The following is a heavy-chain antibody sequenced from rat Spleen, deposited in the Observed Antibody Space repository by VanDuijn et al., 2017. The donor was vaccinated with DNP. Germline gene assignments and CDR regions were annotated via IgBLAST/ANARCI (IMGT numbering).Heavy chain of an antibody. D-gene: IGHD1-6*01. V-gene: IGHV5-25*01. CDR1: GFTFSNYY. CDR3: ARGIITALPYWSFDF. Sequence: EVQLVETGGGLVEPGRSLKVSCAASGFTFSNYYMAWVRQAPKKGLEWVASISTSGEYAHYRDSVKGRFTISRDNAKSTLYLQMNSLRSEDTATYYCARGIITALPYWSFDFWGPGTMVTVSS. J-gene: IGHJ1*01. CDR2: ISTSGEYA.